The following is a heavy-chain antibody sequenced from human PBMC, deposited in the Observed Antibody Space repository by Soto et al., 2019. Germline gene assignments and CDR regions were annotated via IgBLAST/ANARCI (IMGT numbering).Heavy chain of an antibody. V-gene: IGHV1-2*02. CDR1: GYTFTGYY. Sequence: ASVKVSCKASGYTFTGYYMHWVRQAPGQGLEWMGWINPNSGGTNYAQKFQGRVTMTRDTSISTAYMELGRLRSDDTAVYYCARRDSSGWYYAFDIWGQGTMVTVSS. CDR2: INPNSGGT. D-gene: IGHD6-19*01. J-gene: IGHJ3*02. CDR3: ARRDSSGWYYAFDI.